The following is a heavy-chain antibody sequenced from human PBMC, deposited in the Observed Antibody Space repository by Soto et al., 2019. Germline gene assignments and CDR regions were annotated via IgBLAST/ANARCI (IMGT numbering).Heavy chain of an antibody. CDR3: ARRSPSSATSFNDAFDF. D-gene: IGHD2-15*01. CDR2: ISYDGGSK. CDR1: GFTFSSYA. V-gene: IGHV3-30-3*01. Sequence: QVQLVESGGGVVQPGWSLRLSCAASGFTFSSYAMHWVRQAPGKGLEWVAVISYDGGSKTYADSVKGRFTISRDNSKNTLSLQMNSLKGEDTAVYYCARRSPSSATSFNDAFDFWGQGTMVTVSS. J-gene: IGHJ3*01.